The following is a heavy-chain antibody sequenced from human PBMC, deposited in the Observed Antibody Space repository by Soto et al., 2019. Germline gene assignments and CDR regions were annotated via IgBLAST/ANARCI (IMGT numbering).Heavy chain of an antibody. Sequence: PSATLSLTCAVYGGSFSGYYWSWIRQPPGKGLEWIGEINHSGSTNYNPSLKSRVTISVDTSKNQFSLKLSSVTAADTAVYYCARGSHIAARPSYYYYYMDVWGKGTTVTV. CDR3: ARGSHIAARPSYYYYYMDV. V-gene: IGHV4-34*01. CDR1: GGSFSGYY. D-gene: IGHD6-6*01. J-gene: IGHJ6*03. CDR2: INHSGST.